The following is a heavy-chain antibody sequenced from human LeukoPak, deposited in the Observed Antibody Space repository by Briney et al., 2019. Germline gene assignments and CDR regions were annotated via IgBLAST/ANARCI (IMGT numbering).Heavy chain of an antibody. J-gene: IGHJ4*02. CDR3: AREGGGDYGDYLRY. Sequence: PGGSLRLSCAASGFTVSGNYMSWVRQAPGKGLEWVSVIYSGGDTYSADSVKGRFTISRDNSKNTVCLQMNSLRAEDTAVYYCAREGGGDYGDYLRYWGQGTLVTVSS. CDR1: GFTVSGNY. D-gene: IGHD4-17*01. V-gene: IGHV3-53*01. CDR2: IYSGGDT.